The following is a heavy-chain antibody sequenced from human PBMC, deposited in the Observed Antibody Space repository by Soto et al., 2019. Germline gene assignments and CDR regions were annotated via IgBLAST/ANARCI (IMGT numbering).Heavy chain of an antibody. V-gene: IGHV6-1*01. J-gene: IGHJ4*01. CDR1: GDSVSSNSAG. D-gene: IGHD1-26*01. CDR3: ARGEQYSGRIFDY. Sequence: SQTLSLTCAITGDSVSSNSAGWSWVRQSPSRGLEWLGRTYYRSKWYYEYAVSVRGRITINPDTSKNQYSLQLNSVTPEDTAVYFCARGEQYSGRIFDYWGQGTPVPVYS. CDR2: TYYRSKWYY.